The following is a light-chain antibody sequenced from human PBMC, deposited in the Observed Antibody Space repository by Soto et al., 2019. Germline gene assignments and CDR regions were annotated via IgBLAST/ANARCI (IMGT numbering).Light chain of an antibody. CDR1: SSDIGNNY. CDR3: GTWDSRLNSGV. Sequence: QSVLTQPPSVSAAPGQKVTISCSGSSSDIGNNYVFWYQHLPGTAPKLLIYENNKRPSGIPDRFSGSKSGTSATLGITGLQTGDEADYYCGTWDSRLNSGVFGGGTKVTVL. J-gene: IGLJ3*02. CDR2: ENN. V-gene: IGLV1-51*02.